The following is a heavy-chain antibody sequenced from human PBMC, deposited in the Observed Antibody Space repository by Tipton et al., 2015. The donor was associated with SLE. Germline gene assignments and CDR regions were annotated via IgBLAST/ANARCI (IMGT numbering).Heavy chain of an antibody. CDR3: AKDRILWFGVGFDAFDI. V-gene: IGHV3-30-3*01. D-gene: IGHD3-10*01. Sequence: SLRLSCAASGFTFSSYAMHWVRQAPGKGLEWVAVISYDGSNKYYADSVKGRFTISRDNSKNTLYLQMNSLRAEDTAVYYCAKDRILWFGVGFDAFDIWGQGTMVTVSS. CDR1: GFTFSSYA. J-gene: IGHJ3*02. CDR2: ISYDGSNK.